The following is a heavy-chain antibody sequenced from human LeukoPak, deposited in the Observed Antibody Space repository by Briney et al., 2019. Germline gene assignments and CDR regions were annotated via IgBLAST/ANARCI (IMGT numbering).Heavy chain of an antibody. CDR1: GYTFTSYA. CDR3: ARDITIHRVAARGLSY. D-gene: IGHD2-15*01. Sequence: ASVKVSCKASGYTFTSYAMNWVRQAPGQGLEWMGWINTNTGNPTYAQGFTGRFVFSLDTSVSTAYLQISSLKAEDTAVYYCARDITIHRVAARGLSYWGRGTLVTVSS. J-gene: IGHJ4*02. CDR2: INTNTGNP. V-gene: IGHV7-4-1*02.